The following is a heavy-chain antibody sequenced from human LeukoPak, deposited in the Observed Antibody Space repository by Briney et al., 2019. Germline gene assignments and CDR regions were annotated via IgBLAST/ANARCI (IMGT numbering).Heavy chain of an antibody. CDR1: GFTFSSYE. Sequence: GGSLRLSCAVSGFTFSSYEMNWVRQAPGKGLEWVSSISSSSSYIYYADSVKGRFTISRDNAKNSLYLQMNSLRAEDTAVYYCARDQIVATLRTIYYMDVWGKGTTVTVSS. CDR2: ISSSSSYI. CDR3: ARDQIVATLRTIYYMDV. V-gene: IGHV3-21*01. D-gene: IGHD5-12*01. J-gene: IGHJ6*03.